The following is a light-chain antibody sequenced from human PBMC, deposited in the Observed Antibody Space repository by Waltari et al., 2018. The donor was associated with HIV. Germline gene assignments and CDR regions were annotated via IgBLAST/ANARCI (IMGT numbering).Light chain of an antibody. Sequence: DIRLTQSPSLVSASVGDDVTITCRASQAISDWVAWYQQRPGKAPTLLIYGASKLHAGVPSRFSGRGYGTNFNLTIGSLHPADFATYFCQQSNNIPFTFGPGTQVDVQ. CDR3: QQSNNIPFT. CDR2: GAS. V-gene: IGKV1-12*02. CDR1: QAISDW. J-gene: IGKJ3*01.